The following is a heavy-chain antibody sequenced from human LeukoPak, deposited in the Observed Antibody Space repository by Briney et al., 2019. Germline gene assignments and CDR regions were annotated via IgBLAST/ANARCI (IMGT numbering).Heavy chain of an antibody. CDR1: GGSFSGYY. V-gene: IGHV4-34*01. J-gene: IGHJ4*02. D-gene: IGHD3-22*01. Sequence: PSETLSLTCAVYGGSFSGYYWSWIRQPPGKGLEWIGEINHSGSTNYNPSLKSRVTISVDTSKNQFSLKLSSVTAADTAVYYCARGRGTMIVVVLDYWGQGTLVTVSS. CDR2: INHSGST. CDR3: ARGRGTMIVVVLDY.